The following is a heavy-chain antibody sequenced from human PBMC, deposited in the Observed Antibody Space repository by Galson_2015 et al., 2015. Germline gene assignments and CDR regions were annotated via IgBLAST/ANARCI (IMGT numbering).Heavy chain of an antibody. CDR3: TKGGSYGSGNFYG. CDR2: ISGNGTRT. CDR1: GFAFSNYA. Sequence: SLRLSCAASGFAFSNYAMHWVRQAPGKGLEWVSLISGNGTRTYYADSVKGRFTISRDNSKNTLYVQMNSLRAEDTAMYYCTKGGSYGSGNFYGWGQGTLVTVSS. V-gene: IGHV3-23*01. J-gene: IGHJ4*02. D-gene: IGHD3-10*01.